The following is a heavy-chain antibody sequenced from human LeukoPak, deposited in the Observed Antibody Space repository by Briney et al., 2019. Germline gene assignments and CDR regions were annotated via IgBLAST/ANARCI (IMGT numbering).Heavy chain of an antibody. CDR2: IWSDGSNK. CDR1: GFTFSNHG. D-gene: IGHD1-26*01. CDR3: AKDYRVGASQQDY. V-gene: IGHV3-33*02. Sequence: GGSLRLSCAASGFTFSNHGMHWVRQAPGKGLEWVAIIWSDGSNKYYADPEKGRFTISRDNSRNTLFMQMNSLRAEDTALYYCAKDYRVGASQQDYWGQGTLVTVSS. J-gene: IGHJ4*02.